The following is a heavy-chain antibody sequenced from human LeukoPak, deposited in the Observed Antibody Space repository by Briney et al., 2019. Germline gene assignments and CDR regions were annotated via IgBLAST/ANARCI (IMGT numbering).Heavy chain of an antibody. CDR3: ARHSFLVLGGPESAFDI. D-gene: IGHD3-3*02. CDR2: IYYSGST. V-gene: IGHV4-59*08. CDR1: GGSISSYY. J-gene: IGHJ3*02. Sequence: SETLSLTCTVSGGSISSYYWSWIRQPPGKGLEWIGYIYYSGSTNYNPSLKSRVTISVDTSKNQFSLKLSSVTAADTAVYYCARHSFLVLGGPESAFDIWGQGTMVTVSS.